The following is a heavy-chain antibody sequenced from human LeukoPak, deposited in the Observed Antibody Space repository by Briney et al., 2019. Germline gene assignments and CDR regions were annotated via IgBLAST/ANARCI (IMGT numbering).Heavy chain of an antibody. D-gene: IGHD3-22*01. J-gene: IGHJ4*02. V-gene: IGHV3-53*01. CDR1: GFTVSDFY. CDR3: ARVGYYESSGYYEY. Sequence: GGSLRLSCAASGFTVSDFYMSWVRQAPGKGLEWVSLIYVSGDTYYTDSVKGRFTISRDTSENTLYLQMNSLRVEDTAVYYCARVGYYESSGYYEYWGQGTLVTVSS. CDR2: IYVSGDT.